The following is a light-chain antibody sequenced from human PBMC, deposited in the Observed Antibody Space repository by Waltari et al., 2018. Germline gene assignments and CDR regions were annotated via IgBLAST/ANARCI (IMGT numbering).Light chain of an antibody. Sequence: DVVMSHCPACLAVSLGERATTTCTSSQNRLWSDNFKNYLAWYHQKPGQPPKLLIYWASTRESGVPYRFSGSGSGTNFTLTISGLQAEDVAVYYCQQYYSTPPTFGEGTKLKIK. J-gene: IGKJ2*01. CDR3: QQYYSTPPT. V-gene: IGKV4-1*01. CDR2: WAS. CDR1: QNRLWSDNFKNY.